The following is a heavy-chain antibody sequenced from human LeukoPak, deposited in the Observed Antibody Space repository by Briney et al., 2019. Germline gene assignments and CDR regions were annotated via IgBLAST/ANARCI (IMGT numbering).Heavy chain of an antibody. Sequence: GESLKISCKGSGYSFSSYYIDWVRQMPGKGLEWMGVIYVGDSDIRYNPSFQGQVTISVDKSISTAYLQWSSLKASDTAIYFCARHGYSYGLSFDYWGQGTLVTVSS. CDR1: GYSFSSYY. CDR3: ARHGYSYGLSFDY. J-gene: IGHJ4*02. V-gene: IGHV5-51*01. D-gene: IGHD5-18*01. CDR2: IYVGDSDI.